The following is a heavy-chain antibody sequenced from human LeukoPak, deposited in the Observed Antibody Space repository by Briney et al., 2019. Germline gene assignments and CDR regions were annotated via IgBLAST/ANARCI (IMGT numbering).Heavy chain of an antibody. CDR2: ISAYNGNT. CDR1: GGTFSSYA. V-gene: IGHV1-18*01. CDR3: ARDERDFWSGYFDY. D-gene: IGHD3-3*01. J-gene: IGHJ4*02. Sequence: GASVKVSCKASGGTFSSYAISWVRQAPGQGLEWMRWISAYNGNTNYAQKLQGRVTMTTDTSTSTAYMELRSLRSDDTAVYYCARDERDFWSGYFDYWGQGTLVTVSS.